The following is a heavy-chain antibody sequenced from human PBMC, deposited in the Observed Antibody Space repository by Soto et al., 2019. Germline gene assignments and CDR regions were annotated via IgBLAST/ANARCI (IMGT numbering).Heavy chain of an antibody. CDR1: GFTFSRFD. D-gene: IGHD2-15*01. Sequence: GGSLRLSCAASGFTFSRFDMSWVRQAPGKGLQWVAGISLGGGSTYYTDSVKGRFTISRDNSENTLYLQMNSLRGEDTAVYYCAKTASIAVVVAPNSDSWGQGTLVTVSS. CDR2: ISLGGGST. J-gene: IGHJ4*02. V-gene: IGHV3-23*01. CDR3: AKTASIAVVVAPNSDS.